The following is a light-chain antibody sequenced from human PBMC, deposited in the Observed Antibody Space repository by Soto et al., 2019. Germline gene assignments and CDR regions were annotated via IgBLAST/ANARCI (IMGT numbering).Light chain of an antibody. CDR2: GAS. J-gene: IGKJ1*01. Sequence: EIVLTQSPGTLSLSPGERATLSCRASESVSSSYLARYQQKAGQAPRLLIYGASSRATGIPDRFSGSGSGTEFTLTISRLEPEDFAVYYCQQYGSSPWTFGQGTKVEIK. CDR3: QQYGSSPWT. V-gene: IGKV3-20*01. CDR1: ESVSSSY.